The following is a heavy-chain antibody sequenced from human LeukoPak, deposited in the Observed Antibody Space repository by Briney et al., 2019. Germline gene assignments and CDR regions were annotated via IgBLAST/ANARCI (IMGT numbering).Heavy chain of an antibody. CDR2: IYSSGST. CDR1: GGSISSYY. CDR3: ARRYCSDGSCYSSLDF. Sequence: SETLSLTCTVSGGSISSYYWSWIRQPPGKGLEWIGYIYSSGSTTYNPSLKSQVTISVDTSKNQFSLKLSSVTAADTAVYYCARRYCSDGSCYSSLDFWGQGTLVTVSS. D-gene: IGHD2-15*01. J-gene: IGHJ4*02. V-gene: IGHV4-59*08.